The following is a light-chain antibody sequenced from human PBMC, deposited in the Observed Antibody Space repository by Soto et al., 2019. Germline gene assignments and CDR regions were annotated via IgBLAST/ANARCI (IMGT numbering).Light chain of an antibody. J-gene: IGKJ5*01. Sequence: IVLTQSPGTLSLSPGERATLSCRASQSLSSSYLAWYQQTPGQAPRLLIYGASTRATGIPDRFSGSGSGTDFTLTISRLEPEDFAVYYCQQYGNSPITFGQGTRLENK. CDR3: QQYGNSPIT. V-gene: IGKV3-20*01. CDR1: QSLSSSY. CDR2: GAS.